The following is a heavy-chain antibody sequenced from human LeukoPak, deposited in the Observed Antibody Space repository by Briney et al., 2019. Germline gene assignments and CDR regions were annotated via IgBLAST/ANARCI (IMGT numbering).Heavy chain of an antibody. Sequence: GGSLRLSCAASGFTLSDSWMTWVRQAPGKGLEWVANIKEDGSEMYYVDSVKGRFTISRDNAKNSLYLQINSLRAEDTAVYYCARDRSSGWYLTPGFDPWGQGTLVTVSS. D-gene: IGHD6-19*01. J-gene: IGHJ5*02. CDR3: ARDRSSGWYLTPGFDP. CDR1: GFTLSDSW. V-gene: IGHV3-7*04. CDR2: IKEDGSEM.